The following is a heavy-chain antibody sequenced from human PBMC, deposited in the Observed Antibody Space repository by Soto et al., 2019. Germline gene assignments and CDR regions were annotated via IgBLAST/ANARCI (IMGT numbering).Heavy chain of an antibody. J-gene: IGHJ4*02. D-gene: IGHD6-19*01. Sequence: AGGSLRLSCAASGFTFSSYAMSWVRQAPGKGLEWVSAISGSGGSTYYADSVKGRFTISRDNSRNTLYLQMNSLRAEDTAVYYCAKDPSSVAGIFDYWGQGTLVTVSS. CDR2: ISGSGGST. CDR1: GFTFSSYA. V-gene: IGHV3-23*01. CDR3: AKDPSSVAGIFDY.